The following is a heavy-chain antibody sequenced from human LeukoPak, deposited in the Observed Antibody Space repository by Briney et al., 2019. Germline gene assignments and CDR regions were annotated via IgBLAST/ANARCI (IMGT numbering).Heavy chain of an antibody. CDR3: ARGGATPMVLKF. Sequence: SETLSLTCAVYGGSFNTFYWSWIRQPPGKRLEWIGEINHSGSTNYNPSLRSRVTILVDTSKDQFSLNLNSVTAADTAVYYCARGGATPMVLKFWGQGTLVIVSP. V-gene: IGHV4-34*01. D-gene: IGHD5-18*01. J-gene: IGHJ4*02. CDR1: GGSFNTFY. CDR2: INHSGST.